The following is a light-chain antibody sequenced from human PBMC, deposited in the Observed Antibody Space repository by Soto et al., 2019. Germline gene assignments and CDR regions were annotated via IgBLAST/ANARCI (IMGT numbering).Light chain of an antibody. J-gene: IGKJ1*01. CDR1: QSISSY. Sequence: EIVMTQSPATLSVSPGERATLSCRASQSISSYLAWYQQKPGQAPRLLIYGASTRATDIPARFSGGGSGTEFTLTINSQQSEDVAVYYCHQVNDWPRGTFGQGTKVEVK. V-gene: IGKV3-15*01. CDR2: GAS. CDR3: HQVNDWPRGT.